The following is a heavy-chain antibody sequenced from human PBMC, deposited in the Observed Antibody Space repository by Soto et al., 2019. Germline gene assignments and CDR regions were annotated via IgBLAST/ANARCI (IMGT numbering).Heavy chain of an antibody. CDR3: ARATIFGVVIFDY. J-gene: IGHJ4*02. CDR1: GGSISSGDYY. Sequence: QVQLQESGPGLVKPSQTLSLTCTVSGGSISSGDYYWSWIRQPPGKGLEWIGYIYYSGSTYYNPSLKSRFTISVYTSKNQFSLKLSSVTAADTAVYYCARATIFGVVIFDYWGQGTLVTVSS. D-gene: IGHD3-3*01. CDR2: IYYSGST. V-gene: IGHV4-30-4*01.